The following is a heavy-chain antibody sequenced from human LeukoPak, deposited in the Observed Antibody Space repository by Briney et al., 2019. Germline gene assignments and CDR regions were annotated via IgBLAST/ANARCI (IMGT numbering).Heavy chain of an antibody. Sequence: GGSLRLSCAGSGFTFSDYVMGWVRQAPGKGLEWISDISGVADTTHYADSVKGRFTISRDNSKNTLYLQMNSLRAEDTAVYYCATESKWLPTYWGQGTLVTVSS. CDR3: ATESKWLPTY. CDR1: GFTFSDYV. D-gene: IGHD5-12*01. J-gene: IGHJ4*02. V-gene: IGHV3-23*01. CDR2: ISGVADTT.